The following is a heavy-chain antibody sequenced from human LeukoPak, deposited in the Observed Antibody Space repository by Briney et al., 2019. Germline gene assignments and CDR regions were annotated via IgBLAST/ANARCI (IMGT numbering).Heavy chain of an antibody. CDR1: GGSISSGGYY. CDR3: ARRGYDILTGYYHFDY. CDR2: IYYSGST. V-gene: IGHV4-31*03. Sequence: SQTLSLTCTVSGGSISSGGYYWSWIRQHPGKGLEWIVYIYYSGSTYYNPSLKSRVTISVYTSKNQFSLKLSSVTAADTAVYYCARRGYDILTGYYHFDYWGQGTLVTVSS. J-gene: IGHJ4*02. D-gene: IGHD3-9*01.